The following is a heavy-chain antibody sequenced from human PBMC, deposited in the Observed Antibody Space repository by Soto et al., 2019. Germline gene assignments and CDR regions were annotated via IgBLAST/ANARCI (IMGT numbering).Heavy chain of an antibody. V-gene: IGHV4-30-2*01. Sequence: QLQLQESGSGLVKPSQTLSLTCAVSGGSISGGGYSWSWIRQPQGKGLEWIGYIYHSGSTYYNPSLKRRVTISVDRSQNQCSLKLSSVTAADTAVYYCAGRRMGTRRDYWGQGTRVTVSS. J-gene: IGHJ4*02. CDR2: IYHSGST. CDR1: GGSISGGGYS. D-gene: IGHD2-2*01. CDR3: AGRRMGTRRDY.